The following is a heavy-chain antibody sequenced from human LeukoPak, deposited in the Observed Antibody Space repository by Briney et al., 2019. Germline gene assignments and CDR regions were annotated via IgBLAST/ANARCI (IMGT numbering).Heavy chain of an antibody. Sequence: GASVKVSCKASGYPFINYGFHWVRQAPGQGLEWMGWISAYNGNTNYAQKLQGRVTMTTDTSTSTAYMELRSLRSDDTAVYYCARVMGLVPGYYYYYMDVWGKGTTVTISS. CDR3: ARVMGLVPGYYYYYMDV. V-gene: IGHV1-18*01. D-gene: IGHD3/OR15-3a*01. CDR1: GYPFINYG. J-gene: IGHJ6*03. CDR2: ISAYNGNT.